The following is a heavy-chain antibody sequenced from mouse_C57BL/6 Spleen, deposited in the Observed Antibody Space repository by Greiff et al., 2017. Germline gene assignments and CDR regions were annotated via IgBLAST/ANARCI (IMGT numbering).Heavy chain of an antibody. V-gene: IGHV1-77*01. CDR3: ARDSSGSGFAY. Sequence: VKLQQSGAALVTPGASVQISCKASGYTFTDYYINWVKQRPGQGLEWIGKMGPGSGSTYYNEKFKGKATLTADKPSSTAYMQLSSLTSEDSAVYFCARDSSGSGFAYWGQGTLVTVSA. CDR2: MGPGSGST. J-gene: IGHJ3*01. CDR1: GYTFTDYY. D-gene: IGHD3-2*02.